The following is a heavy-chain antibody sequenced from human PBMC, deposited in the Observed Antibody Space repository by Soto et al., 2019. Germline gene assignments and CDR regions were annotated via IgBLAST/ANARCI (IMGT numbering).Heavy chain of an antibody. D-gene: IGHD6-6*01. CDR1: GFTFSSYG. CDR3: ARSIDAFDI. Sequence: QVQLVESGGGVVQPGRSLRLSCAASGFTFSSYGMHWVRQAPGKGLEWVAVIWYDGSNKDYADSVKGRFTISRDNSKNTLYLQMNSLRAEDTAVYYCARSIDAFDIWGQGTMVTVS. J-gene: IGHJ3*02. V-gene: IGHV3-33*01. CDR2: IWYDGSNK.